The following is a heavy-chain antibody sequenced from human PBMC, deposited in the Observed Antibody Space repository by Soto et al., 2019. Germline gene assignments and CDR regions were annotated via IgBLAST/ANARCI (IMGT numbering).Heavy chain of an antibody. CDR2: ISGSGGTT. Sequence: EVQLLESGGGLVQPGGSLRLPCAASGFTFSSYAMRWVRQAPGKGLEWVSAISGSGGTTYYADSVKGRFSISRDNSKNTLYLQMNSLRAEDTAVYYCAKGRTSVGIHYYFDYWGQGTLVTVSS. J-gene: IGHJ4*02. CDR3: AKGRTSVGIHYYFDY. D-gene: IGHD5-18*01. CDR1: GFTFSSYA. V-gene: IGHV3-23*01.